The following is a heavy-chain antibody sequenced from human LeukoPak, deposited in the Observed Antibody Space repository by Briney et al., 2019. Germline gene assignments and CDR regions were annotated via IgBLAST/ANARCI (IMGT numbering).Heavy chain of an antibody. Sequence: SETLSLTCTVSGGSISSYYWSWIRQPPGKGLEWIGYIYHSGSTYYNPSLKSRVTISVDRSKNQFSLKLSSVTAADTAVYYCAGSITGTTGPFDYWGQGTLVTVSS. CDR1: GGSISSYY. CDR2: IYHSGST. D-gene: IGHD1-7*01. CDR3: AGSITGTTGPFDY. V-gene: IGHV4-59*04. J-gene: IGHJ4*02.